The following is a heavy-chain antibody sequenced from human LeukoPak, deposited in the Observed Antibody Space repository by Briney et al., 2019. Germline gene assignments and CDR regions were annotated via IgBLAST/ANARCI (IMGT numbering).Heavy chain of an antibody. Sequence: GGSLRLSCAASGFTFSSFGINWVRQAPGKGLEWVSSISSSGSYIYYADSVKGRFTISRDNAKNSLYLQMNSLRAEDTAVHYCARDQWLAVTTSDYWGQGTLVTVSS. D-gene: IGHD4-17*01. V-gene: IGHV3-21*01. CDR1: GFTFSSFG. CDR2: ISSSGSYI. J-gene: IGHJ4*02. CDR3: ARDQWLAVTTSDY.